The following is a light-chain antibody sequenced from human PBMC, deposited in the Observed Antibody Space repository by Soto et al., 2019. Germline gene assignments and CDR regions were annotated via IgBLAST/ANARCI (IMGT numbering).Light chain of an antibody. CDR3: GTWDNSLTAGV. Sequence: SVLTQPPSVSAAAGQKVTISCSGSSSNIGSRSVSWYQQFPGTAPKLLIYEYNKRPSGIPDRFSGSSSGTSATLVITGLQTGDEADYYCGTWDNSLTAGVFGGGTKLTVL. CDR1: SSNIGSRS. CDR2: EYN. V-gene: IGLV1-51*02. J-gene: IGLJ3*02.